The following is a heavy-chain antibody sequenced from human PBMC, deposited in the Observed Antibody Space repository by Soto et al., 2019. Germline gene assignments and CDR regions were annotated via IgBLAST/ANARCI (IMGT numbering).Heavy chain of an antibody. J-gene: IGHJ6*03. CDR1: GGSISSGGYY. Sequence: SETLSLTCTVSGGSISSGGYYWSWIRQHPGKGLEWIGYIYYSGSTYYNPSLKSRVTISVDTSKNQFSLKLSSVTAADTAVYYCARVGFSCSGGSCYSLRPYYYYYMDVWGKGTTVTVS. V-gene: IGHV4-31*03. CDR2: IYYSGST. D-gene: IGHD2-15*01. CDR3: ARVGFSCSGGSCYSLRPYYYYYMDV.